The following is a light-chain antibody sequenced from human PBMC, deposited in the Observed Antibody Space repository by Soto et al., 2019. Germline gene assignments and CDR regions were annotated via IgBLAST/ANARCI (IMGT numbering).Light chain of an antibody. J-gene: IGKJ5*01. V-gene: IGKV1-39*01. Sequence: DVQMTQSPSSLSASVGDRVTIICRASKSISTYLNWYQQKPGKAPNLLIYTASSLESGVPSRFSGSGSGTDFTLTISSLEPEDFAVYYCQQRSKPITFGQGTRLEIK. CDR3: QQRSKPIT. CDR1: KSISTY. CDR2: TAS.